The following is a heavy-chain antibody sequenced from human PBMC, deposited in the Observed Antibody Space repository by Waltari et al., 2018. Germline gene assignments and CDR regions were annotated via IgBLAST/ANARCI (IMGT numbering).Heavy chain of an antibody. CDR1: GFTFSSSA. V-gene: IGHV3-23*01. CDR3: AKVGSGSYCADY. Sequence: EVQLLESGGGLVQPGGSLRLSCAASGFTFSSSAMSWVRQAPGKGLEWVSAISGSGGSTYYADSVKGRFPISRDNSKNTLYLQMNSLRAEDTAVYYCAKVGSGSYCADYWGQGTLVTVSS. J-gene: IGHJ4*02. CDR2: ISGSGGST. D-gene: IGHD1-26*01.